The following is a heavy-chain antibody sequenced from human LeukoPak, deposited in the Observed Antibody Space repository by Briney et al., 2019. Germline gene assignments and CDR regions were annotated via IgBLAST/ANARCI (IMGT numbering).Heavy chain of an antibody. Sequence: GGSLRVSCTVSGFTVSSDSMSWVRQAPGKGLEWVSFIYSGGSTHYSDSVKGRFTISRDNSKNTLYLQMNSLRAEDTAVYYCARDLVGYSSSWGQGTLVTVSS. D-gene: IGHD6-13*01. CDR2: IYSGGST. V-gene: IGHV3-53*01. CDR3: ARDLVGYSSS. J-gene: IGHJ4*02. CDR1: GFTVSSDS.